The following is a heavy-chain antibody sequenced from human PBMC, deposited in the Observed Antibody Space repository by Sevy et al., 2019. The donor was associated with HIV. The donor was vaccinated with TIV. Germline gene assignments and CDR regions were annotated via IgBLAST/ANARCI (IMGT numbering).Heavy chain of an antibody. V-gene: IGHV3-74*01. CDR2: ISNEGSST. Sequence: GGSLRLSCAASGFTFSSNWMHWVRQTPGKGLVWVSRISNEGSSTSYADSVKGRFTISRDNAKNTLYLQMNSLRVEDTAVYYCVSLNWGGFGSYYMDVWGKGTTVTVSS. CDR1: GFTFSSNW. D-gene: IGHD7-27*01. J-gene: IGHJ6*03. CDR3: VSLNWGGFGSYYMDV.